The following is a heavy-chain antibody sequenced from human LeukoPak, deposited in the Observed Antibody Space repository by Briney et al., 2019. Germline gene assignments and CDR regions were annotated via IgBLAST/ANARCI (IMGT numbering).Heavy chain of an antibody. Sequence: GGSLRLSCAASGFTFSDYYMSWIRQAPGKGLEWVSYISSSGSTIYYADSVKGRFTISRDNAKNSLYLQMNSLRAEDTAVYYCARDECSSTSCHYYYYYYMDVWGKGTTVTVSS. CDR3: ARDECSSTSCHYYYYYYMDV. J-gene: IGHJ6*03. D-gene: IGHD2-2*01. CDR1: GFTFSDYY. CDR2: ISSSGSTI. V-gene: IGHV3-11*04.